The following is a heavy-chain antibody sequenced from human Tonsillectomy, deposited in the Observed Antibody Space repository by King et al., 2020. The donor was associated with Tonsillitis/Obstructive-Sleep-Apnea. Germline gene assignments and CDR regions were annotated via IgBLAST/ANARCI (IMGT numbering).Heavy chain of an antibody. CDR3: ARRHSVTVVPFDY. V-gene: IGHV4-34*01. Sequence: VQLQQWGAGPLKPSETLSLTCAVYGESFSGHYWSWIRQPPGKGLEWIGEINHSGSTNYNPSLQSRVSISVDTSKNQFSLYLRSVTAADTAVYYCARRHSVTVVPFDYWGQGTLVTVSS. J-gene: IGHJ4*02. CDR1: GESFSGHY. CDR2: INHSGST. D-gene: IGHD1-20*01.